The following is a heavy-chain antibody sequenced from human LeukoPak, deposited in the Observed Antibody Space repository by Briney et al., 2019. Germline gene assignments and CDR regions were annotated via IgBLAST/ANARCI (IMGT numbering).Heavy chain of an antibody. J-gene: IGHJ4*02. D-gene: IGHD3-10*01. CDR3: VFPGGAGTYYNPHLDY. CDR1: GFTFSMYS. CDR2: INDRGGYI. V-gene: IGHV3-23*01. Sequence: GGSLRLSCAASGFTFSMYSMAWVRQAPGKGLEWVSVINDRGGYIQDADSVKGRFTIARDNSQNTLFLDMNSLRAEDTGVYYCVFPGGAGTYYNPHLDYWGQGTLVTVSS.